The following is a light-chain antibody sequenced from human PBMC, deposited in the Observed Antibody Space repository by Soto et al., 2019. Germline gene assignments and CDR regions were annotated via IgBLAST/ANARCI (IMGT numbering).Light chain of an antibody. CDR1: QGVSSTY. J-gene: IGKJ1*01. V-gene: IGKV3-20*01. Sequence: EIVLTQSPGTLSLSPGERATLSCGASQGVSSTYLAWYQQRPGQAPRLLIYGASGRATGVPDRFSGSGSGTDFNLTISRLEPEDFAVYYCQQYGGSPRTFGQGTKVEIK. CDR3: QQYGGSPRT. CDR2: GAS.